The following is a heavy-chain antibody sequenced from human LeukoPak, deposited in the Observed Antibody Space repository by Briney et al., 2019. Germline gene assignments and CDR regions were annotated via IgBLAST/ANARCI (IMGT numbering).Heavy chain of an antibody. V-gene: IGHV1-18*01. D-gene: IGHD6-19*01. CDR2: ISSYNGNT. Sequence: ASVKVSCKASGYTFTSYGISWVRQAPGQGLEWMGWISSYNGNTNYAQKLQGRVTMSTGTSTGTAYMELRSLRSDDTAVYYCARRLAVARRDAFDIWGQGTMVTVSS. CDR1: GYTFTSYG. CDR3: ARRLAVARRDAFDI. J-gene: IGHJ3*02.